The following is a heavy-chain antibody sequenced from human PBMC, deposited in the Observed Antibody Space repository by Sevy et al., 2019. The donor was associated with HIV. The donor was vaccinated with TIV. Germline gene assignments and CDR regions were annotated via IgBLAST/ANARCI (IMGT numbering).Heavy chain of an antibody. CDR1: GFTFRDYA. CDR2: ISGSGGST. Sequence: GGSLRLSCVVSGFTFRDYAMTWVRQAPGKGLEWVSTISGSGGSTYYAVSVKGRFTISRDNSKNTLFLQMNSLRAEDTAVYHWGKGGGEWEVITWGQGALVTVSS. V-gene: IGHV3-23*01. D-gene: IGHD1-26*01. J-gene: IGHJ4*02. CDR3: GKGGGEWEVIT.